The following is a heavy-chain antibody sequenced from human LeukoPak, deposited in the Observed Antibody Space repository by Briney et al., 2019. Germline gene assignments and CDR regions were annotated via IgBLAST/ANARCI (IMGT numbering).Heavy chain of an antibody. J-gene: IGHJ4*02. D-gene: IGHD3-3*01. CDR2: IKQDGTEK. Sequence: PGGSLRLSCAASGFTFSSYSMNWVRQAPGKGLEWVANIKQDGTEKYYVDSVKGRFTISRDNAKNSLYLQMNTLRPEDTALYYCARERQNKDFWSGGDYWGQGTLVTVSS. V-gene: IGHV3-7*01. CDR3: ARERQNKDFWSGGDY. CDR1: GFTFSSYS.